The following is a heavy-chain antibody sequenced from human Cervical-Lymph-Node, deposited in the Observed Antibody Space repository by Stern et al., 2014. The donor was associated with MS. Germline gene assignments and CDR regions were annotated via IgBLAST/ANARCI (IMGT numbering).Heavy chain of an antibody. CDR2: VYYNGST. J-gene: IGHJ5*02. Sequence: QLVESGPGLVKPSETLSLTCTVSGGSISSTSYYWGWIRQSPGKGLEWIGSVYYNGSTYYNPSLKSRVTISVDTSTSQFSLKLPSATATDTALYYCARRAYSYGYDRRWFDPWSQGTLVTVSS. CDR3: ARRAYSYGYDRRWFDP. D-gene: IGHD5-18*01. CDR1: GGSISSTSYY. V-gene: IGHV4-39*01.